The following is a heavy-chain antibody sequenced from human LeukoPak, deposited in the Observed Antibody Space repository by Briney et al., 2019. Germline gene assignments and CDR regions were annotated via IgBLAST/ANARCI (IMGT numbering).Heavy chain of an antibody. D-gene: IGHD3-10*01. CDR1: GFTFSSYG. J-gene: IGHJ5*02. CDR2: IWYDGSNK. V-gene: IGHV3-33*01. Sequence: GGSLRLSCAASGFTFSSYGMHWVRQAPGKGLEWVAVIWYDGSNKYYADSVKGRFTISRDNSKNTLYLQMNSLRAEDTAVYYCASAGYYGSGSYYSWFDPWGQGTLVTVSS. CDR3: ASAGYYGSGSYYSWFDP.